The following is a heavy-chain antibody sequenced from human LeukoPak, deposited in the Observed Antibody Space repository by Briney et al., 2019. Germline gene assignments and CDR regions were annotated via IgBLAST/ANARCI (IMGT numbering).Heavy chain of an antibody. V-gene: IGHV1-46*01. Sequence: ASVKVSCKASGYTFTSYYMHWVRQAPAQGLEWMGIIYPSGGSTSYAQKFQGRVTMTRDTSTSTVYMELSSLRSEDTAVYYCSLRYCSSTSCYPYYFDYWGQGTLVTVSS. CDR3: SLRYCSSTSCYPYYFDY. CDR1: GYTFTSYY. J-gene: IGHJ4*02. D-gene: IGHD2-2*01. CDR2: IYPSGGST.